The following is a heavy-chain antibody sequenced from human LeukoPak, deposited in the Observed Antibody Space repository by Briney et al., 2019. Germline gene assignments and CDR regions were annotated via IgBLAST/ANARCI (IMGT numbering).Heavy chain of an antibody. CDR1: GFTFRSYA. D-gene: IGHD2-2*01. CDR2: ISSSSSYI. Sequence: GGSLRLSCVASGFTFRSYAMSWVRQAPGKGLEWVSSISSSSSYIYYADSVKGRFTISRDNAKNSLYLQMNSLRAEDTAVYYCARGWETGYQLLPPYYYYYYMDVWGKGTTVTVSS. J-gene: IGHJ6*03. V-gene: IGHV3-21*01. CDR3: ARGWETGYQLLPPYYYYYYMDV.